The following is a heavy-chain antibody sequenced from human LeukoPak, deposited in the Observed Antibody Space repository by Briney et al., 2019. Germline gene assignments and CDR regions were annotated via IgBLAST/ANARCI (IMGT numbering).Heavy chain of an antibody. CDR3: AKESFYSGWYLFDY. CDR1: GFTFSSYG. D-gene: IGHD6-19*01. V-gene: IGHV3-33*06. Sequence: GGSLRLSCAASGFTFSSYGMHWVRQAPGEGLEWVAVIWYDGSNKYYADSVKGRFTISRDNSKNTLYLQMNGLRAEDTAVYYCAKESFYSGWYLFDYWGQGTLVTVSS. J-gene: IGHJ4*02. CDR2: IWYDGSNK.